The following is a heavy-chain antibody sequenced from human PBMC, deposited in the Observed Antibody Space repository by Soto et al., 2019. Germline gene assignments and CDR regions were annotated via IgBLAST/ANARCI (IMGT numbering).Heavy chain of an antibody. J-gene: IGHJ4*02. CDR1: GGSISSSSYY. V-gene: IGHV4-39*01. CDR2: IYYSGST. Sequence: SETLSLTCTVSGGSISSSSYYWGWIRQPPGKGLEWIGSIYYSGSTYYNPSLKSRVTISVDTSKNQFSLKLSSVTAADTAVYFCSRLARLSHYFSYWGQGTLVTVSS. CDR3: SRLARLSHYFSY.